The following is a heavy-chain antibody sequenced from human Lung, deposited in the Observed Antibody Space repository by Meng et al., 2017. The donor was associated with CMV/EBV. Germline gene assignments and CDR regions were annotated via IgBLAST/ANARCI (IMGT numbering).Heavy chain of an antibody. J-gene: IGHJ4*02. D-gene: IGHD6-13*01. Sequence: ASVXVSXKASGYTFTGYYMHWVRQAPGQGLEWMGWINPNSGGTNYAQKFQGRVTMTRDTSISTAYMELSRLRSDDTAVYYCARVSHGRSAACIANFLYYFDYXGEGXLVTVSS. CDR3: ARVSHGRSAACIANFLYYFDY. CDR1: GYTFTGYY. CDR2: INPNSGGT. V-gene: IGHV1-2*02.